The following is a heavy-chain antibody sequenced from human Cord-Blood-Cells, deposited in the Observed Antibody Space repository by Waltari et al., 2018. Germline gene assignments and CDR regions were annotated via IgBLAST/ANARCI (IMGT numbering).Heavy chain of an antibody. D-gene: IGHD3-3*01. CDR2: INHSGST. CDR1: GGSFSGYY. J-gene: IGHJ6*02. Sequence: QVQLQQWGAGLLKPSETLSLTCAVYGGSFSGYYWSWIRQPPGKGLEWIGEINHSGSTNYNPSLKSRVTLSVDTAKNQFSLELSSVTAAGTAVYYCARGVRITIVGVVINHYYYYGMDVWGQGTTVTVSS. V-gene: IGHV4-34*01. CDR3: ARGVRITIVGVVINHYYYYGMDV.